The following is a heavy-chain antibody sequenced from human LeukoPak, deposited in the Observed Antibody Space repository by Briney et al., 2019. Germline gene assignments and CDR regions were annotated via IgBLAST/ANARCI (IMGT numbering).Heavy chain of an antibody. CDR3: ARAGLDFWSGYSPLDWFDP. Sequence: ASVKVSCKASGYTFTGYYMHWVRQAPGQGLEWMGWINPNSGGTNYAQKFQGRVIMTRDTSISTAYMELSRLRSDDTAVYYCARAGLDFWSGYSPLDWFDPWGQGTLVTVSS. CDR1: GYTFTGYY. J-gene: IGHJ5*02. D-gene: IGHD3-3*01. V-gene: IGHV1-2*02. CDR2: INPNSGGT.